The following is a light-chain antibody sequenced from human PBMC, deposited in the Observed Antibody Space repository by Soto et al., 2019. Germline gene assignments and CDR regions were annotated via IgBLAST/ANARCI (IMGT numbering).Light chain of an antibody. V-gene: IGKV1-5*03. Sequence: DIQMTQSPSTLSASVGDRVTITCRASQSISSWLAWYQQKPGKAPKLLIYKASSLESGVPSRFSGSGSGTEFTLTISSLQPDDFATYYCQQYSSYWTFGHGTKVEIK. CDR2: KAS. J-gene: IGKJ1*01. CDR3: QQYSSYWT. CDR1: QSISSW.